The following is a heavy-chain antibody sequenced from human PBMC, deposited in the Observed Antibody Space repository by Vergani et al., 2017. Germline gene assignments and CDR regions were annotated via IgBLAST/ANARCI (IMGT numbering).Heavy chain of an antibody. CDR2: INPSGGST. CDR1: GYTFTNYY. Sequence: QVLLVQSGAEVKKPGASVRVSCKTSGYTFTNYYIHWVRQAPGQGLEWMGIINPSGGSTTYAQQFQGRLTMTRDTSKSTVYMDLRNLRAEDTAVYYCARTHGDILPPDPRRLDYWGQGTLVTVSS. D-gene: IGHD2-2*01. CDR3: ARTHGDILPPDPRRLDY. J-gene: IGHJ4*02. V-gene: IGHV1-46*03.